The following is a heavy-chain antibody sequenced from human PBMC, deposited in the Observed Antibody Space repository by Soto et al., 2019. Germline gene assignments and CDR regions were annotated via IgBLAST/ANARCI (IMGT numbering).Heavy chain of an antibody. CDR2: ISYDGSNK. CDR1: GFTFSSYG. CDR3: AKYTQDIVVVVAAPPYYYYGTDV. D-gene: IGHD2-15*01. J-gene: IGHJ6*02. V-gene: IGHV3-30*18. Sequence: VQLVESGGGVVQPGRSLRLSCAASGFTFSSYGMHWVRQAPGKGLEWVAVISYDGSNKYYADSVKGRFTISRDNSKNTLYLQMNSLRGEDTAVYYCAKYTQDIVVVVAAPPYYYYGTDVWGQGPTVTVSS.